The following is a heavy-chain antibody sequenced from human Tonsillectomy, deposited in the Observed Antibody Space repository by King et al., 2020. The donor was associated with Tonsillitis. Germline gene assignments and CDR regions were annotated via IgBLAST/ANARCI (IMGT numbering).Heavy chain of an antibody. V-gene: IGHV4-59*01. J-gene: IGHJ5*02. CDR1: GGSISSYY. CDR3: ARMLHDSSGYMLGFDP. D-gene: IGHD3-22*01. Sequence: VQLQESGPGLVKPSETLSLTCTVSGGSISSYYWSWIRQPPEKGLEWIGYIYYSGSTNYNPPLKSRVTISVDTSKNQFSLKLSSVTAADTAVYYCARMLHDSSGYMLGFDPWGQGTLVTVSS. CDR2: IYYSGST.